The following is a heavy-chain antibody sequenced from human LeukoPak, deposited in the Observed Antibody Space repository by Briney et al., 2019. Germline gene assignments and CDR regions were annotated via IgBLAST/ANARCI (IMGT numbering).Heavy chain of an antibody. Sequence: GASVKVSCKASGYTFTSYGISWVRQAPGQGLEWMGWISAYNGNTNYAQKLQGRVTMTTDTSTSTAYMELRSLRSDDTAVYYCAREGHYYDSSGYYSGVDSWFDPWGQGTLVTVSS. J-gene: IGHJ5*02. CDR1: GYTFTSYG. D-gene: IGHD3-22*01. CDR2: ISAYNGNT. V-gene: IGHV1-18*01. CDR3: AREGHYYDSSGYYSGVDSWFDP.